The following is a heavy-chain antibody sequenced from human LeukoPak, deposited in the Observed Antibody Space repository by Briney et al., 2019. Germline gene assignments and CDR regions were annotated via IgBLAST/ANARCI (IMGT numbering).Heavy chain of an antibody. J-gene: IGHJ2*01. CDR1: GYTFTGYY. CDR2: ITPNSGGT. Sequence: ASVKVSCKASGYTFTGYYMHWVRQAPGQGLEWMGRITPNSGGTNYAQKFQGRVTMTRDTSISTAYMELSRLRSDDTAVYYCARDSVAAAATEDWYFDLWGRGTLVTVSS. CDR3: ARDSVAAAATEDWYFDL. D-gene: IGHD6-13*01. V-gene: IGHV1-2*06.